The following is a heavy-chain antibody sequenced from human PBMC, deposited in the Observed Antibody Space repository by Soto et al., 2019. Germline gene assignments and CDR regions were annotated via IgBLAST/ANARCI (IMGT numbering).Heavy chain of an antibody. Sequence: PGGSLRLSCAASGFTFSSYAMSWVRQAPGKGLERVSVISGSGGRTYYADSVKGRFTISRDNSKNTLYLQMNSLRAEDTAVYYCAKRGSGSQFDYWGQGTLVTVSS. J-gene: IGHJ4*02. V-gene: IGHV3-23*01. CDR3: AKRGSGSQFDY. CDR2: ISGSGGRT. CDR1: GFTFSSYA. D-gene: IGHD1-26*01.